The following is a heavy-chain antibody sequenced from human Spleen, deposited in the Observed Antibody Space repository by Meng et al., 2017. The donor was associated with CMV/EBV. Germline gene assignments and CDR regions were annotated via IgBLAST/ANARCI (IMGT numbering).Heavy chain of an antibody. CDR1: GFIFSTFA. Sequence: GGSLRLSCATSGFIFSTFAMHWVRQAPGKGLEWVAVVWSDGTNKYYADYVKGRFTISRDNSKNTVYLQMNSLRGEDTAIYYCARGPYYYDSSAYPTHYYYGLDVWGQGTTVTVSS. J-gene: IGHJ6*02. CDR2: VWSDGTNK. CDR3: ARGPYYYDSSAYPTHYYYGLDV. D-gene: IGHD3-22*01. V-gene: IGHV3-33*01.